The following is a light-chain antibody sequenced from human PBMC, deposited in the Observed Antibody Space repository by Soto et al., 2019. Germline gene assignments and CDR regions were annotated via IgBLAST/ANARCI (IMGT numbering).Light chain of an antibody. Sequence: EIVLTQSPATLSLSPGERATLSCRASQSVSSYLAWYQQKPGQAPRLLIYDASNRATGIPARFSGSGSGTDFTLTISSLEPEDFAVYYCQQRGTWPLTVGGGTKVEIK. CDR1: QSVSSY. CDR2: DAS. CDR3: QQRGTWPLT. V-gene: IGKV3-11*01. J-gene: IGKJ4*01.